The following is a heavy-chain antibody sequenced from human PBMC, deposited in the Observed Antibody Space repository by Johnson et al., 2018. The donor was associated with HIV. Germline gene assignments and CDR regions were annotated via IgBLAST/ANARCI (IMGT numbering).Heavy chain of an antibody. Sequence: QVQLVESGGGVVQPGRSLRLSCAASGFTFSSYAMHWVRQAPGKGLEWVAVISYDGSNQYYAASVKGRFTISRYNSKNTLYLQMNSLRPEDTAVYYCARDGRDLVTRGSFDVWGQGTVVTVSS. J-gene: IGHJ3*01. CDR3: ARDGRDLVTRGSFDV. V-gene: IGHV3-30*04. CDR2: ISYDGSNQ. CDR1: GFTFSSYA. D-gene: IGHD3-9*01.